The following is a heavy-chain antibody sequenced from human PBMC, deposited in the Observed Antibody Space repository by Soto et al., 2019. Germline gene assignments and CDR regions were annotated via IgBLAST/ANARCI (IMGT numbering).Heavy chain of an antibody. D-gene: IGHD3-10*01. Sequence: ASVKVSCKASGYTFTSYGISWVRQAPGQGLEWMGGIIPIFGTANYAQKFQGRVTITADESTSTAYMELSSLRSEDTAVYYCARGFSTMVRGVMVTYYFDYWGQGTLVTVSS. CDR2: IIPIFGTA. J-gene: IGHJ4*02. CDR1: GYTFTSYG. V-gene: IGHV1-69*13. CDR3: ARGFSTMVRGVMVTYYFDY.